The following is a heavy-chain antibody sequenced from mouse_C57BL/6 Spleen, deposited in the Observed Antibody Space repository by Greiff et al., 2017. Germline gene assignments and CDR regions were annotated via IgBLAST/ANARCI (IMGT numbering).Heavy chain of an antibody. Sequence: EVQLVESGGGLVKPGGSLKLSCAASGFTFSDYGMHWVRQAPEKGLEWVAYISSGSSTIYYADTVKGRFTISRDNAKNTLFLQMTRLRSEDTAMYYGACAYYGSSYVGYYFDYWGQGATLTVSS. CDR3: ACAYYGSSYVGYYFDY. CDR1: GFTFSDYG. V-gene: IGHV5-17*01. D-gene: IGHD1-1*01. J-gene: IGHJ2*01. CDR2: ISSGSSTI.